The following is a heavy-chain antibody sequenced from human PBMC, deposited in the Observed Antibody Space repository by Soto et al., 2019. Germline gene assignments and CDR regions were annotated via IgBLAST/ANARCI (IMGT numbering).Heavy chain of an antibody. J-gene: IGHJ6*02. D-gene: IGHD3-10*01. CDR2: IYYSGST. CDR1: GGSISSGDYY. Sequence: SETLSLTCTVSGGSISSGDYYWSWIRQPPGKGLEWIGYIYYSGSTYYNPSLKSRVTISVDTSKNQFSLKLSSVTAADTAVYYCARSPLSWFGELSHYYYYGMDAWGQGTTVTVSS. CDR3: ARSPLSWFGELSHYYYYGMDA. V-gene: IGHV4-30-4*01.